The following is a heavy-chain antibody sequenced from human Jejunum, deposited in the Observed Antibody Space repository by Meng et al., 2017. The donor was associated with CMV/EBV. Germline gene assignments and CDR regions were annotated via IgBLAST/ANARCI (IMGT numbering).Heavy chain of an antibody. CDR1: SDDA. CDR2: ISASGGTS. Sequence: SDDAMYWARKAQGKGLQWVSGISASGGTSYYADSVKGRFTISRDNSKDTLYLEMNSLRAEDTAIYYCAKARDSSRYCSGTSCPIDCWGQGTLVTVSS. J-gene: IGHJ4*02. CDR3: AKARDSSRYCSGTSCPIDC. D-gene: IGHD2-2*01. V-gene: IGHV3-23*01.